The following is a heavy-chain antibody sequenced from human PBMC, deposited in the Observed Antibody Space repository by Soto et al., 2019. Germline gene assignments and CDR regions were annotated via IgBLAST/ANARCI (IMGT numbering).Heavy chain of an antibody. CDR2: ISAYNGNT. J-gene: IGHJ4*02. V-gene: IGHV1-18*01. CDR1: GYTFTIYG. CDR3: ARDYLASRDGFFGDY. D-gene: IGHD3-3*01. Sequence: GASVKVSCKASGYTFTIYGISWVRQAPGQGLEWMGWISAYNGNTNYAQKLQGRVTMTTDTSTSTAYMELRSLRSDDTAVYYCARDYLASRDGFFGDYWGQGTLVTVSS.